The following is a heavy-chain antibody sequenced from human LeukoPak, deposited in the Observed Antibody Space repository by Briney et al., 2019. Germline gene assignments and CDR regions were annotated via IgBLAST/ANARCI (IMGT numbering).Heavy chain of an antibody. CDR3: ARGDSSGFPNWFDP. CDR2: IYYSGST. V-gene: IGHV4-31*03. J-gene: IGHJ5*02. Sequence: SETLSLTCTVSGGSISSGGYYWSWIRQHPGKGLEWIGHIYYSGSTYYNPSLKSRVTISVDTSKNQFSLKLSSVTAADTAVYYCARGDSSGFPNWFDPWGQGTLVTVSS. CDR1: GGSISSGGYY. D-gene: IGHD3-22*01.